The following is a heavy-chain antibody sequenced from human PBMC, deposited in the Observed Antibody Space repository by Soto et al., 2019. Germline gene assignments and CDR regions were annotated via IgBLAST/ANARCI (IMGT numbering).Heavy chain of an antibody. CDR2: IYYSGST. D-gene: IGHD3-10*01. CDR1: GGSISSYY. Sequence: QVQLQESGPGLVKPSETLSLTCTVSGGSISSYYWSWIRQPPGQGLEWIGYIYYSGSTNDNPPLKSRVTIPVDTSKNHFSPKLSSVTAADTAVYYCARDYYGSGSPALGYWGQGTRVTVSS. V-gene: IGHV4-59*01. J-gene: IGHJ4*02. CDR3: ARDYYGSGSPALGY.